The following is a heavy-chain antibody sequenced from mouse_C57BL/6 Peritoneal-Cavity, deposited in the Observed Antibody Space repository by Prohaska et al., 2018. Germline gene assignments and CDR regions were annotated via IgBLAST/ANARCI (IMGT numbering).Heavy chain of an antibody. Sequence: EVKLLQSGGGLVQPGGSLKLSCAASGIDFSRYWMSWVRRAPGKGLEWIGEINPDSSKINYAQSLKDKFIIYRDNAKNTLYLQMSKVRSEDTALYYCARPDDYAWFAYWGQGTLVTVSA. D-gene: IGHD2-4*01. CDR1: GIDFSRYW. J-gene: IGHJ3*01. CDR3: ARPDDYAWFAY. CDR2: INPDSSKI. V-gene: IGHV4-1*01.